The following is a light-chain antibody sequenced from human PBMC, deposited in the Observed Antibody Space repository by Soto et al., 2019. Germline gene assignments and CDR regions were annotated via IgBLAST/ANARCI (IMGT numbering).Light chain of an antibody. CDR1: QSVSSN. Sequence: EIVMTQSPATLSVSPGERATLSCRASQSVSSNLAWYQQKPGQAPRLLIYGASTRATGIPARFSGSGSGTEFTLTISSLQSEDVAFYYCQQYNNWPPSITFGQGTRLEIK. CDR2: GAS. CDR3: QQYNNWPPSIT. V-gene: IGKV3D-15*01. J-gene: IGKJ5*01.